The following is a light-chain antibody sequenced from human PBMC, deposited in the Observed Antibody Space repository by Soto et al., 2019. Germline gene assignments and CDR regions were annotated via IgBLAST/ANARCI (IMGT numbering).Light chain of an antibody. V-gene: IGKV1-5*03. CDR2: KAS. CDR3: QPYNSYSPWT. J-gene: IGKJ1*01. CDR1: QSISSW. Sequence: DIQMTQSPSTLSASVGDRVTITCRASQSISSWLAWYQQKPGKAPKLLIYKASSLESGVPSRFSGSGSGTEFTLTISSLQPDDFATYYCQPYNSYSPWTFGQGTQLEIK.